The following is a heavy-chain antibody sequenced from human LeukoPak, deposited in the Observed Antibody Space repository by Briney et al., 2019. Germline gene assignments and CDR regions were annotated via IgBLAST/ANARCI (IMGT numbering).Heavy chain of an antibody. D-gene: IGHD1-1*01. CDR2: INWDGSGS. V-gene: IGHV3-43D*03. J-gene: IGHJ4*02. Sequence: GGSLRLSCEASGFSVSNYMSWVRQAPGKGLEWVSLINWDGSGSYYADSVKGRFTISRDNSKNSLYLQMNSLRGEDTALYYCAKTSAYTWRIDYWGQGTLVTVSS. CDR1: GFSVSNY. CDR3: AKTSAYTWRIDY.